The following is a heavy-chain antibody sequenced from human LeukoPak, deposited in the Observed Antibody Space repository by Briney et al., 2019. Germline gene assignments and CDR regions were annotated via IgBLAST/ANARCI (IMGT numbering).Heavy chain of an antibody. Sequence: GGSLRLSCAASGFTFSSYGMHWVRQAPGKGLEWVAVISYDGSNKYYADSVKGRFTISRDNSKNTLYLQMNSLRAEDTAVYYCAKEDRVAGITYYYYYGMDVWGQGTTVTVSS. CDR3: AKEDRVAGITYYYYYGMDV. CDR1: GFTFSSYG. D-gene: IGHD5-12*01. CDR2: ISYDGSNK. J-gene: IGHJ6*02. V-gene: IGHV3-30*18.